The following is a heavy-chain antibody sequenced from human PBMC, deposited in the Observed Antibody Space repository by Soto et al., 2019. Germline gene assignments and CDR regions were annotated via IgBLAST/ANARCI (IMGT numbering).Heavy chain of an antibody. CDR1: GGSISSGGYS. V-gene: IGHV4-30-2*01. Sequence: PSETLSLTCAISGGSISSGGYSWSWIRQPPGKGLEWIGYIYHSGSTYYNPSLKSRVTISVDRSKNQFSLKLSSVTAADTAVYYCARGPLYYDDGAAFRPGYFQHWGQGTLVTVSS. CDR3: ARGPLYYDDGAAFRPGYFQH. CDR2: IYHSGST. D-gene: IGHD3-22*01. J-gene: IGHJ1*01.